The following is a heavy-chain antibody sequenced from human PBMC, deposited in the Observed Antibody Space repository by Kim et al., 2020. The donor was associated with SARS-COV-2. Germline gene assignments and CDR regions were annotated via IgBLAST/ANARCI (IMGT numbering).Heavy chain of an antibody. Sequence: ASVKVSCKASGYTFTGYYLHWVRQAPGQGLEWMGRMNPNTGGTNYAQKFQGRVTMTRDTSVTTAYMELGSLRSDDTALYYCGRVQRDYDVLTGYSSPYFDYWGQGALVTVSS. CDR3: GRVQRDYDVLTGYSSPYFDY. D-gene: IGHD3-9*01. CDR2: MNPNTGGT. V-gene: IGHV1-2*06. J-gene: IGHJ4*02. CDR1: GYTFTGYY.